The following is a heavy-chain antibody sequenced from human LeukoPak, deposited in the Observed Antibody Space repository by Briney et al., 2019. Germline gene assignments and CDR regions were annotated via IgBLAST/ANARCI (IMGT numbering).Heavy chain of an antibody. CDR3: ARDRSASDAFDI. CDR2: INPNSGGT. D-gene: IGHD6-19*01. Sequence: GASVKVSCKASGYTFTGYYMHWVRQAPGQGLEWMGRINPNSGGTNYAQKFQGRVTMTRDTSISTAYMELSRLRSDDTAVYYCARDRSASDAFDIWGQGTMVTVSS. V-gene: IGHV1-2*06. J-gene: IGHJ3*02. CDR1: GYTFTGYY.